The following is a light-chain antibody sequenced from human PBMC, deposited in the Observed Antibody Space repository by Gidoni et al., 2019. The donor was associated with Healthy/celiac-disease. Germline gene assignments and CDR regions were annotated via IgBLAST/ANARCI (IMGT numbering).Light chain of an antibody. CDR2: QAS. V-gene: IGKV1-5*03. J-gene: IGKJ1*01. CDR3: QQYNSYPRT. Sequence: DSQITQSPSTLSASVGDRVTITCRARHSISSWLAWYQQKPGKAPKLLIYQASSLESGVPSRFSGSGSGTEFTLTISSLQPDEFATYYCQQYNSYPRTFGQGTKVEIK. CDR1: HSISSW.